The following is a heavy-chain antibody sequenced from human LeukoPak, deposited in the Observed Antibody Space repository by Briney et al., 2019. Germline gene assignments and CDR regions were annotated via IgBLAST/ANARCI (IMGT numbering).Heavy chain of an antibody. CDR3: ARQAAGVVY. V-gene: IGHV3-64*01. Sequence: GRSLRLSCAASGFTFSTYAMHWVRQAPGKGLEYVSGMTGNGGSTYYAKSVKVRFTISRDNSKNTLYLQMGSLRAEDMAVYYCARQAAGVVYWGQGTLVTVSS. CDR1: GFTFSTYA. D-gene: IGHD6-13*01. J-gene: IGHJ4*02. CDR2: MTGNGGST.